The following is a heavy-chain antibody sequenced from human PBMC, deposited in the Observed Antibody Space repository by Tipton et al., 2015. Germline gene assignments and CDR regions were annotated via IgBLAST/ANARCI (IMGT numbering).Heavy chain of an antibody. CDR1: SDSISKYY. D-gene: IGHD4-23*01. Sequence: TLSLTCSVSSDSISKYYWSWIRQSPGKELEWIGYIQYSGSTNYNPSLKSRVTISVDTSKTQFSLKMSSVTASDTAVYYCARARGRHGGLFDSWGQGILVTVSS. CDR3: ARARGRHGGLFDS. CDR2: IQYSGST. V-gene: IGHV4-59*07. J-gene: IGHJ4*02.